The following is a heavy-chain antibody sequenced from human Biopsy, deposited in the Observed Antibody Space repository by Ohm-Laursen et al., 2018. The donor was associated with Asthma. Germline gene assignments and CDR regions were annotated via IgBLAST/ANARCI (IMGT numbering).Heavy chain of an antibody. CDR2: VIPLLDTG. V-gene: IGHV1-69*13. CDR3: ARGGLHYYEYYGMDV. Sequence: SVKVSCKAPGGTFSNFAISWVRQAPGQGLEWMGGVIPLLDTGDYAQKFQGRVTITADESTSTCYMELRSLTSEDTAVYYCARGGLHYYEYYGMDVWGQGTTVTVSS. J-gene: IGHJ6*02. CDR1: GGTFSNFA. D-gene: IGHD2-21*02.